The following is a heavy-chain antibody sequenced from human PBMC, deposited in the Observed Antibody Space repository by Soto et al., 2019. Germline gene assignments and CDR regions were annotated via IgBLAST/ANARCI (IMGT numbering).Heavy chain of an antibody. J-gene: IGHJ3*02. CDR3: ARRGYCSSTSCSDAFDI. D-gene: IGHD2-2*01. CDR1: SGSISSSNW. V-gene: IGHV4-4*02. Sequence: QVQLQESGPGLVKPSGTLSLTCAVSSGSISSSNWWSWVRQPPGKGLEWIGEIYHSGSTNYNPSLKGRVTISVDKSKNQFSLKLSSVTAADTAVYYCARRGYCSSTSCSDAFDIWGQGTMVTVSS. CDR2: IYHSGST.